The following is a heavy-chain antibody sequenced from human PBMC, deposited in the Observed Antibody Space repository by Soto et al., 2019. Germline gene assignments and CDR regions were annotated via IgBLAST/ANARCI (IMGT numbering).Heavy chain of an antibody. CDR1: GGTFSSYA. D-gene: IGHD3-22*01. CDR3: ARDPDSSGYYSSWFDP. Sequence: ASVKVSCKASGGTFSSYAISWVRQAPGQGLEWMGGIIPIFGTANYAQKFQGRVTITADESTSTAYMELSSLRSEDTAVYYCARDPDSSGYYSSWFDPWGQGTLVTVS. J-gene: IGHJ5*02. CDR2: IIPIFGTA. V-gene: IGHV1-69*13.